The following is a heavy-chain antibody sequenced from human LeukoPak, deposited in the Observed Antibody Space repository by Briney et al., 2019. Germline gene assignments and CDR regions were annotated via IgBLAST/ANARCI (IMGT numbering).Heavy chain of an antibody. J-gene: IGHJ3*02. CDR2: MYHSGNT. CDR3: ARMLQLWSRLHAFDI. V-gene: IGHV4-61*05. CDR1: GGSISSSSYY. D-gene: IGHD5-18*01. Sequence: RTSETLSLTCTVSGGSISSSSYYWSWIRQPPGKGLEWIGYMYHSGNTNYNPSLKSRVTISVDTSKNQFSLKLSSVTAADTAVYYCARMLQLWSRLHAFDIWGQGTMVTVSS.